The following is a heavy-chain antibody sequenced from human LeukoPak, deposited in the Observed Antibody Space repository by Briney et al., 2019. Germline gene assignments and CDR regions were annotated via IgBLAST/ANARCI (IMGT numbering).Heavy chain of an antibody. CDR1: GFTFSSYA. V-gene: IGHV3-30*04. J-gene: IGHJ4*02. CDR2: ISYDGSNK. D-gene: IGHD3-9*01. Sequence: GRSLRLSCAASGFTFSSYAMHWVRQAPGKGLEWVAVISYDGSNKYYADSVKGRFTISRDNSKNTLYLQMNSLRAEDTAVYYCASGGFGWFVPPFDYWGQGTLVTVSS. CDR3: ASGGFGWFVPPFDY.